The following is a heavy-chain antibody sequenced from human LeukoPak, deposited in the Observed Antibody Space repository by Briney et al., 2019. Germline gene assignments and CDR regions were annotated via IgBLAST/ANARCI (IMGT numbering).Heavy chain of an antibody. Sequence: PGGSLRLSCAASGFTFSSFALSWVRQAPEQGLEWVSTVSDNTYYADSVRGRFTISRDDSKNTLYLQMDSLRADDTAIYSCARSRGPGSPWFDPWGQGTLVTVSS. CDR2: VSDNT. CDR3: ARSRGPGSPWFDP. D-gene: IGHD3-10*01. J-gene: IGHJ5*02. CDR1: GFTFSSFA. V-gene: IGHV3-23*01.